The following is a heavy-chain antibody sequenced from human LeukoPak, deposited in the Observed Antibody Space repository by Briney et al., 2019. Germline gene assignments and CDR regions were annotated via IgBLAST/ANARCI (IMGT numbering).Heavy chain of an antibody. CDR1: GYSFTSYW. CDR2: IYPGDSDT. J-gene: IGHJ4*02. V-gene: IGHV5-51*01. CDR3: AATRRVTIGYSSLDY. D-gene: IGHD6-19*01. Sequence: GESLKISCKGSGYSFTSYWIGWVRQMPGKGLEWMGIIYPGDSDTRYSPSFQGQVTISADKSISTAYLQWSSLKASDTAMYYCAATRRVTIGYSSLDYWGQGILVTVSS.